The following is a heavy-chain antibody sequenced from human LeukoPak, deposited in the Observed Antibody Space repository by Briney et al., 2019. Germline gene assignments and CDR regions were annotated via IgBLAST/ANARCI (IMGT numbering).Heavy chain of an antibody. CDR2: IYYSGST. CDR1: GGSISSSSYY. Sequence: SETLSLTCTVSGGSISSSSYYWGWIRQPPGKGLEWIGSIYYSGSTYYNPSLKSRVTISVDTSKNQFSLKLSSVTAADTAVYYCARHVRGIAVAGTGWFDPWGQGTLVTVSS. D-gene: IGHD6-19*01. CDR3: ARHVRGIAVAGTGWFDP. V-gene: IGHV4-39*01. J-gene: IGHJ5*02.